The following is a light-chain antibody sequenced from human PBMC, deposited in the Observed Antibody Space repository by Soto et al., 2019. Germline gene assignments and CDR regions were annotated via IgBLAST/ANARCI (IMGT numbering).Light chain of an antibody. CDR2: DAS. CDR3: QQRSNWPPVPVT. V-gene: IGKV3-11*01. Sequence: EIVLTQSPATLSLSPGERATLSCRASQSVSSYLAWYQQKPGQAPRLLIYDASNRATGIPARFSGSGSGTDFPLTISSLEPEDFAVYYCQQRSNWPPVPVTFGQGTKLEIK. CDR1: QSVSSY. J-gene: IGKJ2*01.